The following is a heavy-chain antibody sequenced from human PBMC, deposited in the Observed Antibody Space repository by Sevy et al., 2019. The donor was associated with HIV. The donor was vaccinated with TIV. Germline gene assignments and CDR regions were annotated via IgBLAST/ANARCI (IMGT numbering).Heavy chain of an antibody. CDR3: ARVGSSGYYPVWVDP. V-gene: IGHV1-2*02. D-gene: IGHD3-22*01. CDR2: INPNSGGT. CDR1: GYTFTGYY. Sequence: ASVKVSCKASGYTFTGYYMHWVRQAPGQGLEWMGWINPNSGGTNYAQKFQGRVTMTRDTSIRTAYMELSRLRSDDTAVYYCARVGSSGYYPVWVDPWGQGTLVTVSS. J-gene: IGHJ5*02.